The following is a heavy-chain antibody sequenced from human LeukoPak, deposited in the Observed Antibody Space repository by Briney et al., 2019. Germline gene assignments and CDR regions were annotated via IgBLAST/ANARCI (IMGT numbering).Heavy chain of an antibody. CDR3: ARSRTDYGDYYYYYYMDV. Sequence: SETLSLTCTVSGGSISSGSYYWSWIRQPAGKGLEWIGRIYTSGSTNYNPSLKSRVTISVDTSKNQLSLKLSSVTAADTAVYYCARSRTDYGDYYYYYYMDVWGKGTTVTVSS. J-gene: IGHJ6*03. V-gene: IGHV4-61*02. CDR1: GGSISSGSYY. CDR2: IYTSGST. D-gene: IGHD4-17*01.